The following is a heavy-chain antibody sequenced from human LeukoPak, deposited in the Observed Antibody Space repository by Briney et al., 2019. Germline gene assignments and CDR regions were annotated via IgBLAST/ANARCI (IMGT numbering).Heavy chain of an antibody. CDR1: GFTFSSYE. CDR2: IGNSGSTI. V-gene: IGHV3-48*03. CDR3: ARDYVQDY. J-gene: IGHJ4*02. Sequence: GGSLRLSCEASGFTFSSYEMNWVRQAPGKVLEWVSYIGNSGSTIYYADSVKGRFTISRDNAKNSLYLQMTSLRDEDTAVYYCARDYVQDYWGQGTLVTVSS. D-gene: IGHD3-16*01.